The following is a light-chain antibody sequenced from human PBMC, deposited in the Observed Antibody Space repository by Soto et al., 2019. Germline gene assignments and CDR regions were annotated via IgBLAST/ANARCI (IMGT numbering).Light chain of an antibody. CDR3: QQSFSPPFT. J-gene: IGKJ4*01. CDR1: QSISRS. Sequence: DIPMTQSPSSLSASVGDRVTITCRASQSISRSLSWYQQKPGKAPNLLIYGASNLQTGVPSRFSGSGSGTQYPLTVSALQPEDFAPYFCQQSFSPPFTFGGGTNVDIK. CDR2: GAS. V-gene: IGKV1-39*01.